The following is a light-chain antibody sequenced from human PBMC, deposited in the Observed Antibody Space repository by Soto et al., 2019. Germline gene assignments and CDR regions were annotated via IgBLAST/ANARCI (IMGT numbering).Light chain of an antibody. J-gene: IGKJ1*01. CDR1: QSVSSN. CDR2: GAS. Sequence: EVVMTQSPATLSVSPGERATLSCRASQSVSSNLAWYQQKPGQAPRLLIHGASTRATGIPARFSGSGSGTEFSLTISSLEPEDVAVYYCQQYEAVVTFGQGTKVDIK. V-gene: IGKV3-15*01. CDR3: QQYEAVVT.